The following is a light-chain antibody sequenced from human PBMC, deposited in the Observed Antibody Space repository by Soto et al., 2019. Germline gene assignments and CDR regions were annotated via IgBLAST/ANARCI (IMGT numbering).Light chain of an antibody. CDR1: QSISSY. V-gene: IGKV1-39*01. CDR3: QPSYSTPWT. Sequence: DIQMTQSPSSLSASVGDRVTITCRASQSISSYLNWYQQKPGKAPKLLIYAASSLQSGVPSRFSGSGSGTDFTLTISSLQPEDFATYYFQPSYSTPWTFGQGTEVEIK. CDR2: AAS. J-gene: IGKJ1*01.